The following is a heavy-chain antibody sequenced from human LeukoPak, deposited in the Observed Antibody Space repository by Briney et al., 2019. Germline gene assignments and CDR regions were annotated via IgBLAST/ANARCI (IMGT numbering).Heavy chain of an antibody. V-gene: IGHV3-74*01. CDR1: GFTFSSYW. D-gene: IGHD3-16*02. Sequence: GGSLRLLCAASGFTFSSYWMHRVRQAPGKGLVWVSRINSDGSSTSYADSVKGRFTISRDNAKNTLYLQMNSLRAEDTAVYYCAREGGYDYVWRSYRRDKYYFDYWGQGTLVTVSS. CDR2: INSDGSST. CDR3: AREGGYDYVWRSYRRDKYYFDY. J-gene: IGHJ4*02.